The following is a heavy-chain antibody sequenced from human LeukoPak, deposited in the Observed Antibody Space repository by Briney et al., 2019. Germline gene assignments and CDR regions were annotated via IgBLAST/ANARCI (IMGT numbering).Heavy chain of an antibody. D-gene: IGHD3-22*01. CDR2: MYYSGRT. CDR3: ATRDSMTDAFEI. Sequence: SETLSLTCTVSGGSISSGTYYWSWIRQHPGKGLEWVGYMYYSGRTFYNPSLKSRITISLDTSTNQFSLKLTSVTDADTAVYYCATRDSMTDAFEIWGQGTPVTVSS. CDR1: GGSISSGTYY. V-gene: IGHV4-31*03. J-gene: IGHJ3*02.